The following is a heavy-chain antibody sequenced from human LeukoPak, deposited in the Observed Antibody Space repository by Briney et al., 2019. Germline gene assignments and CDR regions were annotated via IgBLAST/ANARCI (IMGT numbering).Heavy chain of an antibody. CDR1: GGSISSSSYY. D-gene: IGHD3-22*01. CDR2: IYYSGST. CDR3: ASSPRKFGYYDSSGYSDY. V-gene: IGHV4-39*01. Sequence: PSETLSLTCTVSGGSISSSSYYWGWIRQPPGKGLEWIGSIYYSGSTYYNPSLKSRVTISVDTSKNQFSLKLSSVTAADTAVYYCASSPRKFGYYDSSGYSDYWGQGTLVTVSS. J-gene: IGHJ4*02.